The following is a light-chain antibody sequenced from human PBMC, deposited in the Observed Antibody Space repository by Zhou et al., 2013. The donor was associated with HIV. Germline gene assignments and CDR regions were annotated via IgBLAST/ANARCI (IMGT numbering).Light chain of an antibody. CDR2: DKS. CDR1: RDISVF. Sequence: DVQMTQSPSSLTASVGDRVSVTCQAGRDISVFLNWYHQKPGKAPKLIIYDKSISEIGVPSRFRGGGSGTNFTLTITSLQAEDTGTYYCQQYFDLPLTFGGGTKVEIK. J-gene: IGKJ4*01. CDR3: QQYFDLPLT. V-gene: IGKV1-33*01.